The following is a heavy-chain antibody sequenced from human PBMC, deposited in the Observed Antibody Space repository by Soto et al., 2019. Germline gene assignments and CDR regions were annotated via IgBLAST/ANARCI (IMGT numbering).Heavy chain of an antibody. D-gene: IGHD3-22*01. CDR1: GFTFSNAW. CDR2: IKSKVDGETR. Sequence: PGGSLRLSCAASGFTFSNAWMNWVRQVPGKGLEWVGRIKSKVDGETRDYAVPVKGRFTISRGDSKNTVYLQMNSLRAEDTAVYYCARDVSADDSSGGVDYWGQGTLVTVSS. V-gene: IGHV3-15*07. CDR3: ARDVSADDSSGGVDY. J-gene: IGHJ4*02.